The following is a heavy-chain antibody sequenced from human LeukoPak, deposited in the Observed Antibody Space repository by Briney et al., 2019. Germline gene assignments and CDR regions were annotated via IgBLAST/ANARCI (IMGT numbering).Heavy chain of an antibody. Sequence: GGSLRLSCVASGFTFSDYFMTWIRQPPGKPLECVSYISTIDGIIYYADSVKDRFTISRDNAKSSLFLQMNNLRAEDAAVYYCAKASWGMDVWGQGSSVIVS. CDR1: GFTFSDYF. J-gene: IGHJ6*02. V-gene: IGHV3-11*01. CDR3: AKASWGMDV. CDR2: ISTIDGII.